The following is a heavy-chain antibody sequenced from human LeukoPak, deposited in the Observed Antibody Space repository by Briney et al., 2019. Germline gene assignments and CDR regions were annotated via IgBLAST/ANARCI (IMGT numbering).Heavy chain of an antibody. CDR1: GASVTSHF. V-gene: IGHV4-59*02. J-gene: IGHJ3*01. CDR2: ISNRGST. CDR3: AKGVSGTYYAFDV. D-gene: IGHD1-26*01. Sequence: SETLSLTCGVSGASVTSHFWSWIRQTPGMGLDWIGYISNRGSTGYKPSLRSRVTISVDSPKNEVSLNVRSVSAADTAVYYCAKGVSGTYYAFDVWGQGRTV.